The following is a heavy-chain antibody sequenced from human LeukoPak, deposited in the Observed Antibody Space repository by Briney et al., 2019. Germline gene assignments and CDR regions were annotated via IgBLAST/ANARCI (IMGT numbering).Heavy chain of an antibody. V-gene: IGHV1-8*03. Sequence: ASVKVSCKASGYTFTSYDINWVRQATGQGLEWMGWMNPKSGNTGYAQKFQGRVSITRDTSISTAYMELSSLRSEDTAVYYCARALCDSSRCEYYAYMDVWGEGTTVTVSS. J-gene: IGHJ6*03. D-gene: IGHD3-3*01. CDR3: ARALCDSSRCEYYAYMDV. CDR1: GYTFTSYD. CDR2: MNPKSGNT.